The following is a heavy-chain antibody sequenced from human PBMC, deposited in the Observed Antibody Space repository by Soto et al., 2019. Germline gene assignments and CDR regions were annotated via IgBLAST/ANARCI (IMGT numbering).Heavy chain of an antibody. D-gene: IGHD2-15*01. CDR3: ASSVVVAAKYYYYYYGMDV. CDR2: INAGNGNT. Sequence: GASVKVSCKASGYTFTSYAMHWVRQAPGQRLEWMGWINAGNGNTKYSQKFQGRVTITGDTSASAAYMELSSLRSEDTAVYYCASSVVVAAKYYYYYYGMDVWGQGTTVTVSS. V-gene: IGHV1-3*01. J-gene: IGHJ6*02. CDR1: GYTFTSYA.